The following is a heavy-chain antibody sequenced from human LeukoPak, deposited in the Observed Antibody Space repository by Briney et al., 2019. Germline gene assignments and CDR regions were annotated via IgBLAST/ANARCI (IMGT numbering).Heavy chain of an antibody. CDR2: ISAYNGNT. CDR1: GYTFTSYG. Sequence: ASVKVSCKASGYTFTSYGISWVRQAHGQGLEWMGWISAYNGNTNYAQKLQGRVTMTTDTSTSTAYMELRSLRSDDTAVYYCARAMGTSSSNWFDPWGQGTLVTVSS. V-gene: IGHV1-18*01. CDR3: ARAMGTSSSNWFDP. D-gene: IGHD2-2*01. J-gene: IGHJ5*02.